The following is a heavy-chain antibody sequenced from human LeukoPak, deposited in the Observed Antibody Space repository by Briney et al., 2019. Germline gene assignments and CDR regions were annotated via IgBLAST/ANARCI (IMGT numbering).Heavy chain of an antibody. V-gene: IGHV1-18*01. D-gene: IGHD3-10*01. Sequence: GASVKVSCKASGYAFTSYGISWVRQAPGQGLEWMGWISAYNGNTNYAQKLQGRVTMTTDTSTSTAYMELRSLRSDDTAVYYCARVGRRQYYYGAHGMDVWGQGTTVTVSS. CDR2: ISAYNGNT. CDR3: ARVGRRQYYYGAHGMDV. CDR1: GYAFTSYG. J-gene: IGHJ6*02.